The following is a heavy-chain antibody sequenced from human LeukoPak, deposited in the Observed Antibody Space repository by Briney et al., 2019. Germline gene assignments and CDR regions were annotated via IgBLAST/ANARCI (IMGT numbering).Heavy chain of an antibody. V-gene: IGHV1-18*01. D-gene: IGHD4-17*01. CDR1: GYTFTSYG. CDR2: ISAYNGNT. CDR3: ARDYYGDYLYYYYGMDV. J-gene: IGHJ6*02. Sequence: ASVKVSCKASGYTFTSYGISWVRQAPGQGLEWMGWISAYNGNTNYAQKLQGRVTMTTDTSTSTAYMELRSLRSDDTAVYYCARDYYGDYLYYYYGMDVWGQGTTVTVSS.